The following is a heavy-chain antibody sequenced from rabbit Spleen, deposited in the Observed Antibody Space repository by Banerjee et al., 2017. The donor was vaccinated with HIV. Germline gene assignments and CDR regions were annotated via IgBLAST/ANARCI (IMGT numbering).Heavy chain of an antibody. CDR3: ASAYSDIYFNL. Sequence: QQQLVESGGGLVKPGASLTLTCTASGFSFSNKAVMCWVRQAPGKGLEWIGCIGAGTGTTYYASWAKGRFTISKTSSTTVTLQMPSLTAADAASYFCASAYSDIYFNLWGQGTLVTVS. J-gene: IGHJ4*01. D-gene: IGHD6-1*01. CDR2: IGAGTGTT. V-gene: IGHV1S45*01. CDR1: GFSFSNKAV.